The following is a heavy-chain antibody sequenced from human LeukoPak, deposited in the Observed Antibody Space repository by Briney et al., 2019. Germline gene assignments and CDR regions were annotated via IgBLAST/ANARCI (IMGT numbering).Heavy chain of an antibody. J-gene: IGHJ4*02. CDR2: ISAYNGNT. V-gene: IGHV1-18*01. Sequence: AASVKVSCKASGYTFTSYGISWVRQAPGQGLEWMGWISAYNGNTNYAQKLQGRVTMTTDTSTSTAYMELRSLRSDDTAVYHCARGPKSNSYGYWIFSFWGQGTLVTVSS. CDR3: ARGPKSNSYGYWIFSF. D-gene: IGHD5-18*01. CDR1: GYTFTSYG.